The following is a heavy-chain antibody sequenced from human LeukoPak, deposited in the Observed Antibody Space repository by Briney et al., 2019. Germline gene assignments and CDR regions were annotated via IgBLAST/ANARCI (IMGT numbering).Heavy chain of an antibody. CDR1: GFTFSSYG. J-gene: IGHJ4*02. CDR3: ARGKSIAVAGQGLDY. CDR2: ISYDGSNK. Sequence: GETLRLSCAASGFTFSSYGLHWVRQAPGTGLEWVAVISYDGSNKYYADSVNGRFAISRDNSKNTLYLQMNSLRAEDTAVYYCARGKSIAVAGQGLDYWGQGTLVTVSS. D-gene: IGHD6-19*01. V-gene: IGHV3-30*03.